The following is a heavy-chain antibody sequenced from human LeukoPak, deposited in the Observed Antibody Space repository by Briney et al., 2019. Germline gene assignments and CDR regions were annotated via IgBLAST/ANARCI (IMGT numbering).Heavy chain of an antibody. CDR2: ISAYNGNT. CDR1: GYTFTSYG. Sequence: ASVKVSCKASGYTFTSYGISWVRQAPGQGLEWMGWISAYNGNTNYAQKLQGRVTMTTDTSTSTAYMELRSLRSDDTAVYYCARMEFYYYGSGSYSKGGWFDPWGQGTLVTVSS. V-gene: IGHV1-18*01. J-gene: IGHJ5*02. CDR3: ARMEFYYYGSGSYSKGGWFDP. D-gene: IGHD3-10*01.